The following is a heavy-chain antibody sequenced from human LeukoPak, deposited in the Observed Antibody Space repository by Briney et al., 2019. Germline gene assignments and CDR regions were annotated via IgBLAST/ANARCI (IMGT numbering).Heavy chain of an antibody. V-gene: IGHV1-2*06. D-gene: IGHD3-10*01. J-gene: IGHJ4*02. CDR3: ARDLHYYGSGSYYQHLDY. Sequence: ASVKVSCKASGYTFTGYYMHWVRQAPGQGLEWMGRINPNSGGTNYAQKFQGRVTMTRDTSISTAYMELSRLRSDDTAVYYCARDLHYYGSGSYYQHLDYWGQGTLVTVSS. CDR2: INPNSGGT. CDR1: GYTFTGYY.